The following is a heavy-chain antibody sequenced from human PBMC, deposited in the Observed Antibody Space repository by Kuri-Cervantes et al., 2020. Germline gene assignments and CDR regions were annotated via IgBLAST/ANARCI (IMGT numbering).Heavy chain of an antibody. Sequence: SLKISCAASGFTFDDYAMHWVRQAPGKGLEWVSGISWNSGSIGYADSVKGRFTISRDNAKNSLYLQMNSLRAEDTAVYYCATWTFPPPTPHDYWGQGTLVTVSS. V-gene: IGHV3-9*01. CDR2: ISWNSGSI. D-gene: IGHD1-1*01. J-gene: IGHJ4*02. CDR3: ATWTFPPPTPHDY. CDR1: GFTFDDYA.